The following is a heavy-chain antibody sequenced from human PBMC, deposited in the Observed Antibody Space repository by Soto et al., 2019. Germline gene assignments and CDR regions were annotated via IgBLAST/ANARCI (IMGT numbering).Heavy chain of an antibody. CDR3: ARSQGGMLYNSYFDF. J-gene: IGHJ4*02. Sequence: KSGPTLVNPTQTLTLTCTFSGFTLGTTGLSVNWIRQAPGKALEWLAVIDWDGDRFYSASLKTRLSISKDTSKNEVVLTMTNMDPVDTATYFCARSQGGMLYNSYFDFWGQGTLVTSPQ. CDR2: IDWDGDR. D-gene: IGHD2-8*01. CDR1: GFTLGTTGLS. V-gene: IGHV2-70*13.